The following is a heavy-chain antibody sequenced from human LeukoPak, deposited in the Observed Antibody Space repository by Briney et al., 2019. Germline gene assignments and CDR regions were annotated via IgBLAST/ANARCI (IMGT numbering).Heavy chain of an antibody. CDR3: AKPIRYCSSTSCYAGTYYGMDV. J-gene: IGHJ6*02. D-gene: IGHD2-2*01. CDR2: ISGSGGST. CDR1: GFTFSTYA. V-gene: IGHV3-23*01. Sequence: GGSLRLSCAASGFTFSTYAMSWVRQAPGKGLEWVSAISGSGGSTYYADSVKGRFTISRDNSKNTLYLQMNSLRAEDTAVYYCAKPIRYCSSTSCYAGTYYGMDVWGQGTTVTVSS.